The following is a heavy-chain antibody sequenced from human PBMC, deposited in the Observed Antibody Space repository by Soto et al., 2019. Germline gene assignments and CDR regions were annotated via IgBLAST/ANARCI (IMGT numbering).Heavy chain of an antibody. J-gene: IGHJ6*02. CDR3: ASPVDYYDSSGSPLYGMDV. Sequence: GASVKVSCKASGGTFSSYAISWVRQAPGQGLDLLGGIIPIFGTANYAQKFQGRVTITADESTSTAYMELSSLRSEDTAVYFCASPVDYYDSSGSPLYGMDVWGQGTTVTVSS. D-gene: IGHD3-22*01. V-gene: IGHV1-69*13. CDR2: IIPIFGTA. CDR1: GGTFSSYA.